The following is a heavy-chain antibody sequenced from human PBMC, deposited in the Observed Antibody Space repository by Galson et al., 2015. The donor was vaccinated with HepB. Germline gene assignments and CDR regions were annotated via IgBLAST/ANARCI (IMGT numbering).Heavy chain of an antibody. V-gene: IGHV1-18*01. CDR3: ARGGMAPIGGPTFDY. D-gene: IGHD5-24*01. Sequence: SVKVSCKASGYTFTRYGISWVRQAPGQGLEWMGWISGYNGKTKYAQKLQGRVTMTTDTSTGTVYMELRSLRSDDTAVYYCARGGMAPIGGPTFDYWGQGTLVTVSS. CDR1: GYTFTRYG. J-gene: IGHJ4*02. CDR2: ISGYNGKT.